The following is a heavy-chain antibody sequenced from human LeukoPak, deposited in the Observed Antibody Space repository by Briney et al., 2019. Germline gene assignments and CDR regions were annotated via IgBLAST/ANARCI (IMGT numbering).Heavy chain of an antibody. CDR1: GFTFSSYA. D-gene: IGHD2-21*02. CDR2: ISGSGGST. V-gene: IGHV3-23*01. Sequence: GSLRLSCAASGFTFSSYAMSWVRQAPGKGLEWVSAISGSGGSTYYADSVKGRFTISRDNSKNTLYLQMNSLRAEDTAVYYCAKDREPCGGGDCYGFFDYWGQGTLVTVSS. J-gene: IGHJ4*02. CDR3: AKDREPCGGGDCYGFFDY.